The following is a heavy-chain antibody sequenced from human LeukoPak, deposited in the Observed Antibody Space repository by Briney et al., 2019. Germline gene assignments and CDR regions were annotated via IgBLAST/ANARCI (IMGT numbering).Heavy chain of an antibody. CDR3: AELGITMIGGV. J-gene: IGHJ6*04. V-gene: IGHV3-48*03. D-gene: IGHD3-10*02. CDR1: GFTFSSYE. Sequence: GGSLRLSCAASGFTFSSYEMNWVRQAPGKGLEWVSYISSSGSTIFYADSVKGRFTISRDNAKNSLYLQMNSLRAEDTAVYYCAELGITMIGGVWGKGTTVTISS. CDR2: ISSSGSTI.